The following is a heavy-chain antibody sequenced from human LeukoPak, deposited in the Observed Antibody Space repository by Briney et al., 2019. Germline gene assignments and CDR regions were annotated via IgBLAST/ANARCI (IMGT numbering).Heavy chain of an antibody. CDR3: TRDQTPYY. CDR1: GFTFGDYA. CDR2: IRSKVYGGTP. V-gene: IGHV3-49*04. Sequence: GGPLRLSRTASGFTFGDYAMAWVRQAPGKGLEWVGFIRSKVYGGTPEYAASVKGRFTISRDDSKGVAYLQMNSLKTEDTAVYYCTRDQTPYYWGQGTLVTVSS. J-gene: IGHJ4*02.